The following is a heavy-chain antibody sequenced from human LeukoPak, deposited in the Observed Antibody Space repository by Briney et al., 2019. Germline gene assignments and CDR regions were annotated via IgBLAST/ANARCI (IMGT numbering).Heavy chain of an antibody. CDR3: ARVVVGYYYYYYMDV. J-gene: IGHJ6*03. V-gene: IGHV4-39*07. CDR1: GGSISSSSYY. D-gene: IGHD1-26*01. Sequence: SETLSLTCTVSGGSISSSSYYWGWIRQPPGKGLEWIGEINHSGSTNYNPSLKSRVTISVDTSKNQFSLKLSSVTAADTAVYYCARVVVGYYYYYYMDVWGKGTTVTVSS. CDR2: INHSGST.